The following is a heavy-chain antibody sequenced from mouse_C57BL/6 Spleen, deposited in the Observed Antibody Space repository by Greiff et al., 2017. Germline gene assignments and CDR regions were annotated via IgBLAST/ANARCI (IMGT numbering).Heavy chain of an antibody. CDR1: GYTFTSYD. CDR2: IYPRDGST. J-gene: IGHJ4*01. D-gene: IGHD2-5*01. V-gene: IGHV1-85*01. Sequence: QVQLQQSGPELVKPGASVKLSCKASGYTFTSYDINWVKQRPGQGLEWIGWIYPRDGSTTYNEKFKGKATLTVDTSSSTAYMELHSLTSEDSAVYFCARGEAYYSNYYAMDYWGQGTSVTVSS. CDR3: ARGEAYYSNYYAMDY.